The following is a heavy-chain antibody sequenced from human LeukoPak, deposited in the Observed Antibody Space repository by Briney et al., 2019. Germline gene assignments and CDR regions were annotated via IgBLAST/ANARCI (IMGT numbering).Heavy chain of an antibody. V-gene: IGHV3-74*01. CDR1: GFTFSSYW. CDR2: IDRDGRST. CDR3: AKVLRAGYYFDY. J-gene: IGHJ4*02. Sequence: PGGSLRLSCAASGFTFSSYWMYWVRQAPGKRPEWVSRIDRDGRSTGYADSVKDRFTISRDNSKNTLYLQMNSLRAEDTAVYYCAKVLRAGYYFDYWGQGTLVAVSS. D-gene: IGHD1-14*01.